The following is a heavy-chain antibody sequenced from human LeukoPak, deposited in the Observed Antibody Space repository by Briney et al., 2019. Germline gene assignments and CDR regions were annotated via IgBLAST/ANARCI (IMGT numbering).Heavy chain of an antibody. CDR3: ARDGVSGHFDY. V-gene: IGHV1-18*01. CDR2: IDPSNGKI. D-gene: IGHD3-3*01. J-gene: IGHJ4*01. Sequence: ASVKVSCKASGYTFKRYGICWVRQAPAQGLEWIGWIDPSNGKIKYAEKLQGRVTMTTDTSTSTAYMDLRSLRSDDTAVYYCARDGVSGHFDYWGRGTLVAVSS. CDR1: GYTFKRYG.